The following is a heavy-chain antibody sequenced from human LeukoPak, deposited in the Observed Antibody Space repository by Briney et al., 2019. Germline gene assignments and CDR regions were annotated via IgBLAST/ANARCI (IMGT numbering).Heavy chain of an antibody. V-gene: IGHV4-31*03. Sequence: SQTLSLTCTVSGGSISSGGYYWSWIRQHPGKGLEWIGYIYYSGSTYYNPSLKSRVTISVDTSKNQLSLKLSSVTAADTAVYYCARASAGNYTPEDWFDPWGQGTLVTVSS. D-gene: IGHD1-7*01. J-gene: IGHJ5*02. CDR2: IYYSGST. CDR3: ARASAGNYTPEDWFDP. CDR1: GGSISSGGYY.